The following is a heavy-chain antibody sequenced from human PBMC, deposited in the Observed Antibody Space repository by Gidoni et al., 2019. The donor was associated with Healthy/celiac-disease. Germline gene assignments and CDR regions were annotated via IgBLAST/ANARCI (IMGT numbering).Heavy chain of an antibody. J-gene: IGHJ3*02. CDR1: RFAVTSSS. CDR2: SSSSSSTI. CDR3: ARDLSGWYLIAAFDI. D-gene: IGHD6-19*01. V-gene: IGHV3-48*02. Sequence: EAQLVASGGGLVQPGVSLSLPCASSRFAVTSSSMNWFRQARGKGLDWVSYSSSSSSTIYYADSGKGRYTITRDNAKNSRCLKMNSLGDEDTAGYYCARDLSGWYLIAAFDIWGQGTMVTVSS.